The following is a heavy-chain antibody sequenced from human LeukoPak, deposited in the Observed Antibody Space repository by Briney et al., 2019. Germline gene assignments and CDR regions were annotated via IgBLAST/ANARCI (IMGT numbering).Heavy chain of an antibody. Sequence: PGGSLRLSCAASGFTFDDYGMSWVRQAPGKGLEWVSGINWNGGSTGYADSVEGRFTISRDNAKNSLYLQMNSLRAEDTALYYCAKSGGRLLLRQYFDYWGQGTLVTVSS. CDR1: GFTFDDYG. V-gene: IGHV3-20*04. CDR3: AKSGGRLLLRQYFDY. D-gene: IGHD3-22*01. J-gene: IGHJ4*02. CDR2: INWNGGST.